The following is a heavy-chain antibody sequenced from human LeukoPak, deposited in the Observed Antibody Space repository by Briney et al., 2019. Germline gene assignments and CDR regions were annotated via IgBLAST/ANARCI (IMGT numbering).Heavy chain of an antibody. CDR2: VDHTGST. CDR1: DDSLTMYY. V-gene: IGHV4-59*01. CDR3: ARGRVSSSTWYSTYYYYFYMDV. J-gene: IGHJ6*03. D-gene: IGHD1-1*01. Sequence: SETLSLTCSVSDDSLTMYYWTWIRQPPGKGLEWIGYVDHTGSTNFNPPLNGRVSISRDTTKNLFSLRLRSVTAADTAVYFCARGRVSSSTWYSTYYYYFYMDVWGKGTTVTVSS.